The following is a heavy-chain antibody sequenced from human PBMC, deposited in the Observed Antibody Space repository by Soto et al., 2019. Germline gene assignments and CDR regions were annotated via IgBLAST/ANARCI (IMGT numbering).Heavy chain of an antibody. CDR2: INAGNGDT. J-gene: IGHJ5*02. V-gene: IGHV1-3*01. D-gene: IGHD3-22*01. Sequence: QVQLVQSGAEVKKPGASVKVSCKASGYTFTTYAIHWVRQAPGQGLEWMGWINAGNGDTKYSQKFQGRVTITRDTSASTAYMELSSLRSEDTAMYYCARDSPYYYDSSGYLNCFDPWGQGTLVTVSS. CDR1: GYTFTTYA. CDR3: ARDSPYYYDSSGYLNCFDP.